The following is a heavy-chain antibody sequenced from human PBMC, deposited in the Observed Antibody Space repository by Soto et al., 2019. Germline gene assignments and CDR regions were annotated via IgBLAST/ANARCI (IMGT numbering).Heavy chain of an antibody. V-gene: IGHV4-30-2*01. CDR3: ARGRYCSSTSCYKETHWFDP. Sequence: LQLQESGSGLVKPSQTLSLTCAVSGGSISSGGYSWSWIRQPPGKGLEWIGYIYHSGSTYYNPSLKSRVTISVDRSKNQFSLRLSAVTAADTAVYYCARGRYCSSTSCYKETHWFDPWGQGTLVTVSS. CDR2: IYHSGST. D-gene: IGHD2-2*02. CDR1: GGSISSGGYS. J-gene: IGHJ5*02.